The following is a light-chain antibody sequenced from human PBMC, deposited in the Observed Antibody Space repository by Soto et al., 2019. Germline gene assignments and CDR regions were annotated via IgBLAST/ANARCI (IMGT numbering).Light chain of an antibody. CDR1: QSVSSI. CDR2: GAS. J-gene: IGKJ5*01. CDR3: QQYNNWPPIT. V-gene: IGKV3-15*01. Sequence: EIVMTQSPATLWVSPGERATLSCRAGQSVSSISAWDQQKPGQAPRLLIYGASTRATGIPARFSGSGSGTEFTLTISSLQSEDFAVYYCQQYNNWPPITFGQGTRLEIK.